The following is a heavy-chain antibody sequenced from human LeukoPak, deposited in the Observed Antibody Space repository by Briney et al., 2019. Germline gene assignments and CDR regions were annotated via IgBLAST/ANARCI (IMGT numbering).Heavy chain of an antibody. V-gene: IGHV3-53*01. CDR2: IYSGGTT. D-gene: IGHD4-17*01. CDR1: GFTFSSSG. J-gene: IGHJ4*02. Sequence: GGSLRLSCAASGFTFSSSGMHWVRQAPGKGLEWVSIIYSGGTTYYADSVRGRFTISRDNSKNTLYLQMNSLRAEDTAVYYCARVLWNGDYPRFDYWGQGTLVTVSS. CDR3: ARVLWNGDYPRFDY.